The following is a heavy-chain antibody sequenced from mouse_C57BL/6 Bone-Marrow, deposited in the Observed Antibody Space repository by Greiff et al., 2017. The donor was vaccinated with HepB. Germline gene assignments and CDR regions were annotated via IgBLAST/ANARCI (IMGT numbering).Heavy chain of an antibody. Sequence: QVQLQQPGAELVKPGASVKLSCKASGYTFTSYWMQWVKQRPGQGLEWIGEIDPSNSYTNYNQKFKGKATLTVDTSSSTAYMQLSSLTSEDSAVYYCAAGTTLVVNWGQGTLVTVSA. CDR3: AAGTTLVVN. CDR2: IDPSNSYT. V-gene: IGHV1-50*01. CDR1: GYTFTSYW. J-gene: IGHJ3*01. D-gene: IGHD1-1*01.